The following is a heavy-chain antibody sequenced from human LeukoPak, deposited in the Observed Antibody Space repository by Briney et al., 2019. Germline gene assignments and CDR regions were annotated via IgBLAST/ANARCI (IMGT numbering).Heavy chain of an antibody. CDR2: ISAYNGNT. CDR1: GYTFTSYY. D-gene: IGHD2-15*01. CDR3: ARVVAWPTMGYDY. Sequence: ASVKVSCKASGYTFTSYYMHWVRQAPGQGLEWMGWISAYNGNTNYAQKLQGRVTMTTDTSTSTAYMELGSLRSDDTAVYYCARVVAWPTMGYDYWGQGTLVTVSS. V-gene: IGHV1-18*04. J-gene: IGHJ4*02.